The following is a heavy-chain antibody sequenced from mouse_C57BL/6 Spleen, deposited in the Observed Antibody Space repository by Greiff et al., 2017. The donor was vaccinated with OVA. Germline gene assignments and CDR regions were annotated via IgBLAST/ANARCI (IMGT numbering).Heavy chain of an antibody. V-gene: IGHV1-80*01. CDR1: GYAFSSYW. CDR2: IYPGDGDT. D-gene: IGHD1-1*01. Sequence: VQLQQSGAELVKPGASVKISCKASGYAFSSYWMNWVKQRPGKGLEWIGQIYPGDGDTNYNGKFKGKATLTADKSSSTAYMQLSSLTSEDSAVYFCARWDYGSSGDFDYWGQGTTLTVSS. J-gene: IGHJ2*01. CDR3: ARWDYGSSGDFDY.